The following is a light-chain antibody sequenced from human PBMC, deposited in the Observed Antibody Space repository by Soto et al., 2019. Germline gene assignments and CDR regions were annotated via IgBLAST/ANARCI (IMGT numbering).Light chain of an antibody. V-gene: IGKV3-15*01. CDR3: QQYNNWPPIT. Sequence: IVLTQSPATLSLSPGERATLSCRARQSVSSDLAWYQQKPGQAPRLLIYGASTRATGIPARFSGSGSGTEFTLTISSLQSEDFAVYYCQQYNNWPPITFGQGTRLEI. CDR1: QSVSSD. CDR2: GAS. J-gene: IGKJ5*01.